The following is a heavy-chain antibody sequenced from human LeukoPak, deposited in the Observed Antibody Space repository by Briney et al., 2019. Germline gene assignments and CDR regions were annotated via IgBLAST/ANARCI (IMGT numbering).Heavy chain of an antibody. J-gene: IGHJ4*02. CDR1: GLTFTTYE. CDR2: ISNTGRTT. D-gene: IGHD5-24*01. CDR3: AATPRDGFNDGRFDF. Sequence: GGSLRLSCAPSGLTFTTYEINWVRQAPGKGLEWLSYISNTGRTTYYADSVQGRFTMFRDNVRHPVYLQMNSLRADDTALYYCAATPRDGFNDGRFDFWGQGTLVTVSS. V-gene: IGHV3-48*03.